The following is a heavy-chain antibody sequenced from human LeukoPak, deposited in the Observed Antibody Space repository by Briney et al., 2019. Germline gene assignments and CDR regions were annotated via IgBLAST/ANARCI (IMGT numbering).Heavy chain of an antibody. J-gene: IGHJ4*02. CDR3: ARDRGGYDSPVNPSGY. D-gene: IGHD5-12*01. CDR1: GGTFSSYA. Sequence: AASVKVSCKASGGTFSSYAISWVRQAPGQGLEWMGRIIPILGIANYAQKFQGRVTITADKSTSTAYMELSSLRSEDTAVYYCARDRGGYDSPVNPSGYWGQGTLVTVSS. V-gene: IGHV1-69*04. CDR2: IIPILGIA.